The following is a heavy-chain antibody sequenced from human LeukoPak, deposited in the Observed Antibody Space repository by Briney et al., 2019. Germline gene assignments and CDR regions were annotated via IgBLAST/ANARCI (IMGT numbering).Heavy chain of an antibody. CDR1: GFTFSSYG. CDR3: AKDRYPSGGESDY. J-gene: IGHJ4*02. V-gene: IGHV3-30*02. CDR2: IRYDGSNK. D-gene: IGHD2-21*01. Sequence: PGGSLRLSCAASGFTFSSYGMHWVREAPGKGLEWVAFIRYDGSNKYYADSVKGRFTISRDNSKNTLYLQMNSLRAEDTAVYYCAKDRYPSGGESDYWGQGTLVTVSS.